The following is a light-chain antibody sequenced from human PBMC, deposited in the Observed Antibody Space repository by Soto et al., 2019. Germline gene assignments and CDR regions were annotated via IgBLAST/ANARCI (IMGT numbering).Light chain of an antibody. V-gene: IGKV1-9*01. Sequence: ILLTQSPSSLSASVGDRVTITCRASQGIDTSLAWYQQKPGKAPKLLIYDPSNYQSGVPSRFSGSGSGTHFTLTNSSLQPEDFATYYCQQLHGYPITFGQGTRLEIK. CDR1: QGIDTS. CDR2: DPS. J-gene: IGKJ5*01. CDR3: QQLHGYPIT.